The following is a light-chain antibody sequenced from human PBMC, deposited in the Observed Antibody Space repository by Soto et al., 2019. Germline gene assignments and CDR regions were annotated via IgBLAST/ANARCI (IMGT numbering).Light chain of an antibody. CDR1: SSDVGSYHR. V-gene: IGLV2-18*02. Sequence: QSVLTQPPSVSGSPGQSVTISCTGTSSDVGSYHRVSWYQQPPGTAPKLMIYEVSNRPSGVPDRFSGSKSGNTASLTISGLQAEDEADYYCSSYTSSSTFVVFGGGTKLTVL. J-gene: IGLJ2*01. CDR2: EVS. CDR3: SSYTSSSTFVV.